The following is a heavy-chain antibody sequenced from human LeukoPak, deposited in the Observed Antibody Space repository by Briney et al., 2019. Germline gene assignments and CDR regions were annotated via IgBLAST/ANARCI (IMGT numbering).Heavy chain of an antibody. Sequence: KDGESLKISCKGSQYSFNHYWIGWVRQMPGKGQEWMGIIYPGDSDTRYRPSFQGQVTISADTSISTAYLQWSSLKASDTAIFYCARRAPDNNAFDIWGQGTMVTVSS. CDR1: QYSFNHYW. J-gene: IGHJ3*02. CDR2: IYPGDSDT. CDR3: ARRAPDNNAFDI. V-gene: IGHV5-51*01. D-gene: IGHD1-1*01.